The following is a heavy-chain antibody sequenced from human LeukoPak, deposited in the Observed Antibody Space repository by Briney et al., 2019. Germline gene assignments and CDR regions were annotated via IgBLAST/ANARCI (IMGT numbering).Heavy chain of an antibody. Sequence: SDTLSLTCTVSGGSLSNFYWSWLQQAAGKRLEWIGLIYTTGITDYNPSLKSRVTMSIDTSKNQFSLRLSSVTAADTAVYYCARDLGRYDYWGHGTLVAVSS. J-gene: IGHJ4*01. CDR1: GGSLSNFY. D-gene: IGHD1-26*01. CDR2: IYTTGIT. V-gene: IGHV4-4*07. CDR3: ARDLGRYDY.